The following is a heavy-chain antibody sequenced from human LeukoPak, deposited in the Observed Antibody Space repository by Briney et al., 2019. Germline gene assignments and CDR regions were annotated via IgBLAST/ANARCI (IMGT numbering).Heavy chain of an antibody. CDR3: ANPRYDSSGYYYVD. CDR1: GYTFTDYT. J-gene: IGHJ4*02. CDR2: INGGSGNT. Sequence: ASVKVSCKASGYTFTDYTMHWLRQAPGQRLDWMGWINGGSGNTKYSPEFQGRVTITRDTSASTAYMELSSLRSEDTPVYYCANPRYDSSGYYYVDWGQGTLVTVSS. V-gene: IGHV1-3*01. D-gene: IGHD3-22*01.